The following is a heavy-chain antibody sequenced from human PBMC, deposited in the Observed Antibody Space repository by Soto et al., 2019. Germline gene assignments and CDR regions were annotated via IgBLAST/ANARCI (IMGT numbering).Heavy chain of an antibody. CDR1: SGSISSYY. D-gene: IGHD2-15*01. J-gene: IGHJ4*02. V-gene: IGHV4-59*07. Sequence: SDTLSLTCNVSSGSISSYYCSWIRQPPGKGLEWIGYIYYSGSTNYNPSLKSRVTISVDTSKNQFSLKLSSVTAADTAVYYCARGSGGFDYWGQGTLVTVSS. CDR2: IYYSGST. CDR3: ARGSGGFDY.